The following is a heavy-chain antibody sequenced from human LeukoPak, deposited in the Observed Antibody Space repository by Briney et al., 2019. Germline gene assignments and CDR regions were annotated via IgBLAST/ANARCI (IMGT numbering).Heavy chain of an antibody. CDR3: ARSDDYYDSSGYSNWFDP. J-gene: IGHJ5*02. Sequence: GGSLRLSCAAPGLTFSSYGMHWVRQAPGKGLEWVAVIWYDGSNKYYADSVKGRFTISRDNSKNTLYLQMNSLRAEDTAVYYCARSDDYYDSSGYSNWFDPWGQGTLVTVSS. CDR2: IWYDGSNK. CDR1: GLTFSSYG. D-gene: IGHD3-22*01. V-gene: IGHV3-33*01.